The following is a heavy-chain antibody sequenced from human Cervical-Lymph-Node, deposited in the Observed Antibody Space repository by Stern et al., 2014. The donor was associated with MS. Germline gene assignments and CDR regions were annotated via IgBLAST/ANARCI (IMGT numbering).Heavy chain of an antibody. J-gene: IGHJ6*02. CDR2: IDWDDDK. Sequence: QVTLRESGPALVKPTETLTLTCTFSGFSLSTSGMCVSWIRQPPGKALEWLARIDWDDDKYSSTSLKTRLTISKDTSKNQVVLIMTNMDPVDTATYYCVRIGHFGSGRVAMDVWGQGTTVTVSS. V-gene: IGHV2-70*15. D-gene: IGHD3-10*01. CDR1: GFSLSTSGMC. CDR3: VRIGHFGSGRVAMDV.